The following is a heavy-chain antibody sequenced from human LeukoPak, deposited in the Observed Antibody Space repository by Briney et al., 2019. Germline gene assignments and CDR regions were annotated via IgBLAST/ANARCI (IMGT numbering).Heavy chain of an antibody. CDR1: GVSTSTYY. D-gene: IGHD3-10*01. V-gene: IGHV4-59*01. J-gene: IGHJ4*02. CDR3: ARDAMVREVVSDY. CDR2: VSYNGST. Sequence: PSETLSLTCTVSGVSTSTYYWSWIRQPPGKGLEWIGFVSYNGSTNYNPSLKSRVTISVDTSKNQFSLKLSSVTAADTAVYYCARDAMVREVVSDYWGQGTLVTVSS.